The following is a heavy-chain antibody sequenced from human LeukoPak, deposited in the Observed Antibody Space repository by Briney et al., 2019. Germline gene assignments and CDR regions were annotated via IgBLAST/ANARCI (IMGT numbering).Heavy chain of an antibody. CDR1: GYTFTSYG. V-gene: IGHV1-18*01. CDR2: ISAYNGNT. J-gene: IGHJ5*02. D-gene: IGHD6-13*01. Sequence: ASVKVSCKASGYTFTSYGISWVRQAPRQGLEWMGWISAYNGNTNYAQKLQGRVTMTTDTSTSTAYMELRSLRSDDTAVYYCARDQAWGIAAAGTDRFDPWGQGTLVTVSS. CDR3: ARDQAWGIAAAGTDRFDP.